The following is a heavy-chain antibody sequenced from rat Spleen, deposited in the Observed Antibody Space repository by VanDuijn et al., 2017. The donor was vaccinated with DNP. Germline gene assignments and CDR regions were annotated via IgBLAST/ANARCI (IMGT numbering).Heavy chain of an antibody. Sequence: EVQLVESGGDLVQPGRSLILSCVASGFTFNTYWMNWIRQVPGKGLEWVASITSNGGDTYYPDSVKGRFTVSRDNANSTLYLQMDSLRSEDTATYYCAGNYYDGSFYYPFAYWGQGTLVTVSS. CDR3: AGNYYDGSFYYPFAY. J-gene: IGHJ3*01. D-gene: IGHD1-12*02. CDR2: ITSNGGDT. V-gene: IGHV5-31*01. CDR1: GFTFNTYW.